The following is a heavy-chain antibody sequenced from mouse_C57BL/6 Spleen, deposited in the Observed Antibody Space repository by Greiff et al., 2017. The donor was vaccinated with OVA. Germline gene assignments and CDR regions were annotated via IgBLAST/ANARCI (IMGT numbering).Heavy chain of an antibody. CDR3: ARGGGYYSNYPWYFDV. CDR2: ISYSGST. D-gene: IGHD2-5*01. J-gene: IGHJ1*03. V-gene: IGHV3-1*01. Sequence: DVKLVESGPGMVKPSQSLSLTCTVTGYSITSGYDWHWIRHFPGNKLEWMGYISYSGSTNYNPSLKSRISITHDTSKNHFFLKLNSVTTEDTATYYCARGGGYYSNYPWYFDVWGTGTTVTVSS. CDR1: GYSITSGYD.